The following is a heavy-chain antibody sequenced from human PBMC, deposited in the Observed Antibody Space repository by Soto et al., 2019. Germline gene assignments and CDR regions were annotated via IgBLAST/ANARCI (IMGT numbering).Heavy chain of an antibody. V-gene: IGHV3-23*01. CDR2: ISASGGST. D-gene: IGHD1-26*01. J-gene: IGHJ4*02. CDR1: GFSITSFA. Sequence: PGGSLRRSCVASGFSITSFAMSWVRQAPGKGLEWASAISASGGSTYAESVKGRFTISRDNSKNTLYLQMHRLRVEETVVYYPGPVPSSASYTGAFEYLDPGALETVSS. CDR3: GPVPSSASYTGAFEY.